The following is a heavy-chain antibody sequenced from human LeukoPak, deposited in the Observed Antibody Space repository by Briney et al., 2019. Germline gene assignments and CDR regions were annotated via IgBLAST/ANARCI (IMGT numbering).Heavy chain of an antibody. CDR1: GGSISSGGYY. CDR3: AKGGGWGNWFDP. CDR2: IYYSGST. V-gene: IGHV4-31*03. J-gene: IGHJ5*02. D-gene: IGHD3-16*01. Sequence: PSQTLSLTCTVSGGSISSGGYYWRWIRQHPGKGLEWIGYIYYSGSTYYNPSLKSRVTISVDTSKNQFSLKLSSVTAADTAVYYCAKGGGWGNWFDPWGQGTLVTVSS.